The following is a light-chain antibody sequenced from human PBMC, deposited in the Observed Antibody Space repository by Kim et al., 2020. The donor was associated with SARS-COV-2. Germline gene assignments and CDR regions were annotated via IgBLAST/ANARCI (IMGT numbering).Light chain of an antibody. Sequence: QAVLTQPPSVSAAPGQKVTISCSGSSSNIGNNDVSWYQQFPGTAPKLLIYDNNKRPSGIPDRFSGSKSGTSATLGITGLQTGDEADYYCGTWDSSLSADWVFGGGTQLTVL. V-gene: IGLV1-51*01. J-gene: IGLJ3*02. CDR3: GTWDSSLSADWV. CDR2: DNN. CDR1: SSNIGNND.